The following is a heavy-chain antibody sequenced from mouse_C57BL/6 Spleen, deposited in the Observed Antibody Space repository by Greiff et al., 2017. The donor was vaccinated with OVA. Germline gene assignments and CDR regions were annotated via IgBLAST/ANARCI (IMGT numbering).Heavy chain of an antibody. D-gene: IGHD1-1*02. V-gene: IGHV1-69*01. CDR2: IDPSDSYT. Sequence: QVQLQQPGAELVMPGASVKLSCKASGYTFTSYWMHWVKQRPGQGLEWIGEIDPSDSYTNYNQKFKGKSTLTVDKSSSTAYMQLSSLTSEDSAVYYCARWYGGDGEVAYWGQGTLVTVSA. J-gene: IGHJ3*01. CDR3: ARWYGGDGEVAY. CDR1: GYTFTSYW.